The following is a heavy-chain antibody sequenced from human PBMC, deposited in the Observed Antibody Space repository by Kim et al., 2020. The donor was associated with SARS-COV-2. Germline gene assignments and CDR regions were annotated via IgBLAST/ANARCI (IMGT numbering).Heavy chain of an antibody. D-gene: IGHD3-10*01. J-gene: IGHJ3*02. Sequence: ASVKVSCKASGYTFTGYYMHWVRQAPGQGLEWMGRINPNSGGTNYAQKFQGRVTMTRDTSISTAYMELSRLRSDDTAVYYCARGGGWAYYYGSGSYYSDAFDIWGQGKMVTVSS. CDR3: ARGGGWAYYYGSGSYYSDAFDI. CDR1: GYTFTGYY. CDR2: INPNSGGT. V-gene: IGHV1-2*06.